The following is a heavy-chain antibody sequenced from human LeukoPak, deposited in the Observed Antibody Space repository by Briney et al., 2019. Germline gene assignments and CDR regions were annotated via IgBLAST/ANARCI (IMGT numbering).Heavy chain of an antibody. Sequence: GGSLRLSCAASGFTFSNYWMHWVRQAPGKGLVWVSRIRSDGSSTTYADFVKGRFTISRDNSKNTLYLQMNSLRDEDTAVYYCAKGYYYDSSGYYRSWFDPWGQGTVVTVSS. V-gene: IGHV3-74*01. CDR2: IRSDGSST. J-gene: IGHJ5*02. CDR3: AKGYYYDSSGYYRSWFDP. D-gene: IGHD3-22*01. CDR1: GFTFSNYW.